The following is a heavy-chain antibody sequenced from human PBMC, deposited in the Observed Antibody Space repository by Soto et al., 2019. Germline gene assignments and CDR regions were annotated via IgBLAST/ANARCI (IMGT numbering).Heavy chain of an antibody. CDR1: GFTFSSYS. Sequence: EVQLVESGGGLVKPGGSPRLSCAASGFTFSSYSMNWVRQAPGKGLEWVSSISSSSSYIYYADSVKGRFTISRDNAKNSLYLQMNSLRAEDTAVYYCARDAPYSSSWYYFDYWGQGTLVTVSS. D-gene: IGHD6-13*01. J-gene: IGHJ4*02. V-gene: IGHV3-21*01. CDR3: ARDAPYSSSWYYFDY. CDR2: ISSSSSYI.